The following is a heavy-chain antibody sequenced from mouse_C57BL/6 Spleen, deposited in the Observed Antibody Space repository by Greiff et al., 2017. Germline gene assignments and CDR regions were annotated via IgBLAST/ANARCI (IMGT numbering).Heavy chain of an antibody. CDR1: GYAFSSYW. CDR2: IYPGDGDT. Sequence: QVQLKQSGAELVKPGASVKISCKASGYAFSSYWMNWVKQRPGKGLEWIGQIYPGDGDTNYNGKFKGKATLTADKSSRTAYMQLSSLTSEDAAVYFCATGGAYAMDYWGQGTSVTVSS. J-gene: IGHJ4*01. V-gene: IGHV1-80*01. D-gene: IGHD1-1*02. CDR3: ATGGAYAMDY.